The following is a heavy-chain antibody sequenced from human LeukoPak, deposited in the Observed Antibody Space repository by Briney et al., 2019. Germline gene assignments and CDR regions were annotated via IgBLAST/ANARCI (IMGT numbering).Heavy chain of an antibody. D-gene: IGHD3-10*01. V-gene: IGHV3-33*06. J-gene: IGHJ4*02. CDR2: MWYDGSNK. CDR3: AKELTPYYGSGSCDY. CDR1: GFTFSSYG. Sequence: PGRSLRLSCAASGFTFSSYGMHWVRQAPGKGLEWVAVMWYDGSNKYYADSVKGRFTISRDNSKNTLYLQMNSLRAEDTAVYYCAKELTPYYGSGSCDYWGQGTLVTVSS.